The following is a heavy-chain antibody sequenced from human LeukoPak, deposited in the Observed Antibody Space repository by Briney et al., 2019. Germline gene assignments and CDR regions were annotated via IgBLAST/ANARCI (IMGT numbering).Heavy chain of an antibody. V-gene: IGHV3-64*01. CDR3: ARDSGDRDGYEESYYFDY. CDR2: ISSNGGST. J-gene: IGHJ4*02. D-gene: IGHD5-24*01. CDR1: GFTFSSYA. Sequence: GGSLRLSCAASGFTFSSYAMHWVRQAPGKGLEYVSAISSNGGSTYYANSVKGRFTISRDNSKNTLYLQMGSLRSDDTAVYYCARDSGDRDGYEESYYFDYWGQGTLVTVSS.